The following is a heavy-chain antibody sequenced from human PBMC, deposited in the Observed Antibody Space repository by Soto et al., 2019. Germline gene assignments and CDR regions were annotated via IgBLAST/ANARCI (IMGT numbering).Heavy chain of an antibody. V-gene: IGHV4-31*03. CDR3: ARYIGRGYSYGANNWFDP. Sequence: QVQLQESGPGLVKPSQTLSLTCTVSGGSISSGGYYWSWIRQHPGKGLEWIGYIYYSGSTYYNPSLKSRVTISVDTSKNQLSLKLSSVTAADTAVYYCARYIGRGYSYGANNWFDPWGQGTLVTVSS. CDR1: GGSISSGGYY. CDR2: IYYSGST. D-gene: IGHD5-18*01. J-gene: IGHJ5*02.